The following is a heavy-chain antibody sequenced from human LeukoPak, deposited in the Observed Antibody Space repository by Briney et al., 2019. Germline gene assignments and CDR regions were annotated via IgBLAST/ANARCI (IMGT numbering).Heavy chain of an antibody. D-gene: IGHD3-10*01. CDR3: ARLLSFDYYYGMDV. Sequence: PSETLSLTCTVSGGSISSYYWSWIRQPPGKGLEWIGYIYYSGSTNYNPSLESRVTISVDTSKNQFSLKLSSVTAADTAVYYCARLLSFDYYYGMDVWGQGTTVTVSS. J-gene: IGHJ6*02. V-gene: IGHV4-59*08. CDR2: IYYSGST. CDR1: GGSISSYY.